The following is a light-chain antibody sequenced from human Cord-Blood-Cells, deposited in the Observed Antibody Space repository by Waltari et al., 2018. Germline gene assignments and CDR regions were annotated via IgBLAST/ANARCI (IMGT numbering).Light chain of an antibody. CDR3: ETWDSNTRV. J-gene: IGLJ3*02. CDR2: LEGSGSY. Sequence: QPVLTQSSSASASLGSSVKPTCTLRSGHSSYLLAWHHQQPGTAPRYLMKLEGSGSYNKGSGVPDRFSGSSSGADRYLTISNLQSEDEADYYCETWDSNTRVFGGGTKLTVL. V-gene: IGLV4-60*03. CDR1: SGHSSYL.